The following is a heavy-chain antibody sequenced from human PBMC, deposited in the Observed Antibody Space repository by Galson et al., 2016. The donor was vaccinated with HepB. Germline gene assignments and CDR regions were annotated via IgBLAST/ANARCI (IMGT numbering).Heavy chain of an antibody. CDR3: AKDQGILRHFDWLTYDAFDM. V-gene: IGHV3-30*18. D-gene: IGHD3-9*01. CDR2: ISTNGISQ. J-gene: IGHJ3*02. CDR1: GFTFSKYA. Sequence: SLRLSCAASGFTFSKYALHWVRQAPGKGLEWVSAISTNGISQNYADSVKGRFTVYRDNSKNTVDLQMNSLRPEGTAVYYCAKDQGILRHFDWLTYDAFDMWGQGTMVTVSS.